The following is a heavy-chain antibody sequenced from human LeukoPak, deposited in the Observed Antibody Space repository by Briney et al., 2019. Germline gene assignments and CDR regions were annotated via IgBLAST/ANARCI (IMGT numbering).Heavy chain of an antibody. CDR2: IYYSGST. CDR1: GGSISSYY. V-gene: IGHV4-59*01. CDR3: ARDPGNWNYDY. J-gene: IGHJ4*02. D-gene: IGHD1-1*01. Sequence: SETLSLTCTVSGGSISSYYWSWIRQPPGKGLEWIGYIYYSGSTNYNPSLKSRVTISVDTSKNQFSLKLSSVTAADTAVYYCARDPGNWNYDYWGQGTLVTVSS.